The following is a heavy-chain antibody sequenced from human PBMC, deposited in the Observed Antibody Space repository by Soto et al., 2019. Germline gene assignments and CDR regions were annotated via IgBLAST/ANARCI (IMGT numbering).Heavy chain of an antibody. CDR3: ARGSELSGYYLGWFDY. CDR1: GYTFTSYY. D-gene: IGHD3-22*01. J-gene: IGHJ4*02. Sequence: WASVKVSCKASGYTFTSYYMHWVRQAPGQGLEWMGIINPSGGSTSYAQKFQGRVTMTRDTSTSTVYMELSSLRSEDTAVYYCARGSELSGYYLGWFDYWGQGTLVTVS. V-gene: IGHV1-46*01. CDR2: INPSGGST.